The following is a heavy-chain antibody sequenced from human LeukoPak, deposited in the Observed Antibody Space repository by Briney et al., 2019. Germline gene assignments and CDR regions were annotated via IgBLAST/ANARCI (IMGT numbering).Heavy chain of an antibody. CDR1: GYTFTGYY. D-gene: IGHD6-13*01. V-gene: IGHV1-2*02. CDR2: INPDIGST. J-gene: IGHJ4*02. Sequence: ASVKVSCKASGYTFTGYYMHWVRQAPGQGREWMGWINPDIGSTNYAQKFQGRVTMTRDTSISTAYMELSRLRSDDTAVYYCARGLIVAAGKGTLFDYWGQGTLVTVSS. CDR3: ARGLIVAAGKGTLFDY.